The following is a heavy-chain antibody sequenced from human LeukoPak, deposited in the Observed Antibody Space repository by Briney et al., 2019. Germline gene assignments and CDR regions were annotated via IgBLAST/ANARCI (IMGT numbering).Heavy chain of an antibody. J-gene: IGHJ4*02. V-gene: IGHV3-74*01. CDR3: ALSSSWYGGFFDY. Sequence: GGSLRLSCAASGLTFSIHWMNWVRQAPGKGLVWVSRINTDGSSTSYADSVKGRFTISRDNSKNTLYLQMNSLRAEDTAVYYCALSSSWYGGFFDYWGQGTLVTVSS. D-gene: IGHD6-13*01. CDR2: INTDGSST. CDR1: GLTFSIHW.